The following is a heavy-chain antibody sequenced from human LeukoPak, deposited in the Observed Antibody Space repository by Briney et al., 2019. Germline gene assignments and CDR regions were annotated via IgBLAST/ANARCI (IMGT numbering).Heavy chain of an antibody. D-gene: IGHD3-22*01. J-gene: IGHJ4*02. Sequence: PSETLSLTCTVPGYSISSGYYWGWIRQPPGKGMEWIGSIYHSGSTYYNPSLKSRVTISVDTSKNQFSLKLSSVTAADTAVYYCARDGGVYDSSADYWGQGTLVTVSS. CDR3: ARDGGVYDSSADY. CDR2: IYHSGST. CDR1: GYSISSGYY. V-gene: IGHV4-38-2*02.